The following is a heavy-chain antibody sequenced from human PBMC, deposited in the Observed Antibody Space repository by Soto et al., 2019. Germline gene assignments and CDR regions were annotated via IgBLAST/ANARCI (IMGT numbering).Heavy chain of an antibody. J-gene: IGHJ4*02. V-gene: IGHV3-30*18. D-gene: IGHD6-19*01. CDR3: AKDGVGGAGPLWLVRFPDY. CDR1: GFTFSTYG. CDR2: ISSDGSKQ. Sequence: QVQLVDSGGGVVQPGGSLRLSCAASGFTFSTYGMHWVRQAPGKGLEWVAVISSDGSKQYYTDSVKGRFTISRDNSRNTLYLQMNSLRAEDTAIYYCAKDGVGGAGPLWLVRFPDYWGQGTQVTVSS.